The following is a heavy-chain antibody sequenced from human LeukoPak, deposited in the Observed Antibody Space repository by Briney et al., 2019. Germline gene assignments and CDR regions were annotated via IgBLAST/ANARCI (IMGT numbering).Heavy chain of an antibody. CDR3: AKDRSRRLQAAAGLLDP. D-gene: IGHD6-13*01. CDR2: ISYDGSNK. CDR1: GFTFSSYG. V-gene: IGHV3-30*18. Sequence: PERSLRLSCAASGFTFSSYGMHWVRQAPGKGLEWVAVISYDGSNKYYADSVKGRFTISRDNSKNTLYLQMNSLRAEDTAVYYCAKDRSRRLQAAAGLLDPWGQGTLVTVSS. J-gene: IGHJ5*02.